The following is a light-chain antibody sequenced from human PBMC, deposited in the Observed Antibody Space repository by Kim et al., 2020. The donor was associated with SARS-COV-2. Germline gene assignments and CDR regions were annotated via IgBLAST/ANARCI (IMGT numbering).Light chain of an antibody. V-gene: IGLV1-40*01. CDR2: GNY. J-gene: IGLJ1*01. CDR3: QSYDSSLSGHV. CDR1: RSNIEAGYD. Sequence: QRVTISCTGSRSNIEAGYDVHWYQQLPGTAPKLLIYGNYNRPSGVPDRFSGSKSGTSASLAITGLQAEDEADYYCQSYDSSLSGHVFGTGTKVTVL.